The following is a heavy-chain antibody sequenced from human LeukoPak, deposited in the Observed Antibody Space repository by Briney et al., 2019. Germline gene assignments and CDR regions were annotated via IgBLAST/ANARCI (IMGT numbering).Heavy chain of an antibody. D-gene: IGHD1-26*01. V-gene: IGHV4-59*08. J-gene: IGHJ4*02. CDR1: GGSISSYY. CDR3: ARHHPSGSFDY. Sequence: SETLSLTCTVSGGSISSYYWSWIRQPPGKGLEWIGYIYYSGSTNYNPSLKSRVTISVDTSKYQFSLKLSSVTAADTAVYYCARHHPSGSFDYWGQGTLVTVSS. CDR2: IYYSGST.